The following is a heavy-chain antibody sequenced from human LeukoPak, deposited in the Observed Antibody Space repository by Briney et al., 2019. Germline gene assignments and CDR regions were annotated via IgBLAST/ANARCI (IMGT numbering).Heavy chain of an antibody. CDR3: ARRYCSGGSCYGNAFDI. V-gene: IGHV3-21*01. Sequence: GRSLRLSCAASGFTFSSYSMNWVRQAPGKGLEWVSSISSSSSYIYYADSVKGRFTISRDNAKNSLYLQMNSLRAEDTAMYYCARRYCSGGSCYGNAFDIWGQGTMVTVSS. CDR1: GFTFSSYS. D-gene: IGHD2-15*01. CDR2: ISSSSSYI. J-gene: IGHJ3*02.